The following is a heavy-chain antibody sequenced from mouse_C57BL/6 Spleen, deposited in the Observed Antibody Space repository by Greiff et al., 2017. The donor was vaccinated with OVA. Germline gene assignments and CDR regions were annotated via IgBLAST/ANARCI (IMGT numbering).Heavy chain of an antibody. CDR1: GYTFTSYW. D-gene: IGHD2-10*02. CDR2: IHPNSGST. Sequence: VKLQQPGAELVKPGASVKLSCKASGYTFTSYWMHWVKQRPGQGLEWIGMIHPNSGSTNYNEKFKSKATLTVDKASSTAYMQLSSLTSEDSAVYYCAIRVLEDYAMDYWGQGTSVTVSS. V-gene: IGHV1-64*01. J-gene: IGHJ4*01. CDR3: AIRVLEDYAMDY.